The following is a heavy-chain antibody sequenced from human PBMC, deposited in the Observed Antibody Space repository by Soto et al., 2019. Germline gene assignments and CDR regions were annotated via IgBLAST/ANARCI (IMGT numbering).Heavy chain of an antibody. CDR2: IRWNSGSI. CDR1: GFTFDDYA. Sequence: EVQLVESGGGLVQPGRSLRLSCAASGFTFDDYAMHWVRQAPGKGLEWVSGIRWNSGSIGYADSVKGRFTISRDNAKNSLYMQMNSLRAEDTALYYCAKDGDSSGNYYYYMDVWGKGTTVTVSS. CDR3: AKDGDSSGNYYYYMDV. V-gene: IGHV3-9*01. J-gene: IGHJ6*03. D-gene: IGHD6-19*01.